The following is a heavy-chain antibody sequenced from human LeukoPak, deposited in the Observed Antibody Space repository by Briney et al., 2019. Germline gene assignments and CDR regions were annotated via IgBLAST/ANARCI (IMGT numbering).Heavy chain of an antibody. J-gene: IGHJ4*02. CDR3: VRDHCSGGSCPSFDY. D-gene: IGHD2-15*01. V-gene: IGHV1-18*01. CDR1: GYTFTNYG. Sequence: ASVKVSCKPSGYTFTNYGISWVRQAPGQGLEWMGWIGAYNGDTNYAQKLQGRVTMTTDTSTSTAYTELRSLRSDDTAVYYCVRDHCSGGSCPSFDYWGQGTLVTVSS. CDR2: IGAYNGDT.